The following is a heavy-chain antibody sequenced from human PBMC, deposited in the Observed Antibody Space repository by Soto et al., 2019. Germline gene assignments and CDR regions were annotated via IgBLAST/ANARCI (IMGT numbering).Heavy chain of an antibody. Sequence: SETLSLTCAVYGGSFSGYYWSWIRQPPGKGLKRIGEINHSGSTNYNPSHKSRVTISVDTSKNQFSLKLSSVTAADTAVYYCARARLGRITMVRGVITPYYFDYWGQGTLVTVSS. J-gene: IGHJ4*02. V-gene: IGHV4-34*01. CDR2: INHSGST. CDR1: GGSFSGYY. D-gene: IGHD3-10*01. CDR3: ARARLGRITMVRGVITPYYFDY.